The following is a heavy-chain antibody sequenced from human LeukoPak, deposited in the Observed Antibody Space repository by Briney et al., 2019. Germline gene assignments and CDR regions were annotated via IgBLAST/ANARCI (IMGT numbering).Heavy chain of an antibody. J-gene: IGHJ4*02. D-gene: IGHD1-26*01. CDR1: GYTFTGYY. V-gene: IGHV1-2*02. CDR2: INPNSGST. Sequence: ASVKVSCKASGYTFTGYYMHWVRQAPGQGLEWMGWINPNSGSTNYAQKFQGRVTMTRDTSISTAYMELSRLRSEDTAVYYCATSHGSGSPVDYWGQGTLVTVSS. CDR3: ATSHGSGSPVDY.